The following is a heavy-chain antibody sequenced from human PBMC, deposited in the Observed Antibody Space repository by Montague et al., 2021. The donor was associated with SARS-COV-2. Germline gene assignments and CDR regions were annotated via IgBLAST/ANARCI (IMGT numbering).Heavy chain of an antibody. CDR2: IWTSGTT. V-gene: IGHV4-61*02. CDR3: ARGAKYYGFYHPFED. J-gene: IGHJ4*02. D-gene: IGHD3-16*01. CDR1: VGSINTDTYF. Sequence: TLSLTCTVSVGSINTDTYFWSWIRQPAGKGLEGIGRIWTSGTTKYNPTLKSRVTMSMDTSKKQFSLNVTSVTAADTAVYYCARGAKYYGFYHPFEDWGQGALVTVSS.